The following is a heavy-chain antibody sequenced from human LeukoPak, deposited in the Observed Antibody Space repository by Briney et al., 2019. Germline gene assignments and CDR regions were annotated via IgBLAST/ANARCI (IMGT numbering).Heavy chain of an antibody. Sequence: GGSLRLSCAASGFTFSSYTMNWVRQAPGKGLEWVSSISSRSNYIYYADSVKGRFTISRDNAKNSLYLQMNSLRAEDTAVYYCARDLSSGSLDYWGQGTLVTVSS. CDR3: ARDLSSGSLDY. D-gene: IGHD6-19*01. CDR1: GFTFSSYT. CDR2: ISSRSNYI. J-gene: IGHJ4*02. V-gene: IGHV3-21*01.